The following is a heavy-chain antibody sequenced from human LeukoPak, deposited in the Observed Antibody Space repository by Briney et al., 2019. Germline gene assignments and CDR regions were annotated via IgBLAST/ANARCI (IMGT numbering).Heavy chain of an antibody. CDR2: IYYSGST. Sequence: PSETLSLTCTVSGGSISSYYWSWIRQPPGKGLEWIGYIYYSGSTNYNPSLKSRVTISVDTSKNQFSLKLSSVTAADTAVYYCARERVSHYFDYWDQGTLVTVSS. J-gene: IGHJ4*02. CDR1: GGSISSYY. V-gene: IGHV4-59*01. CDR3: ARERVSHYFDY.